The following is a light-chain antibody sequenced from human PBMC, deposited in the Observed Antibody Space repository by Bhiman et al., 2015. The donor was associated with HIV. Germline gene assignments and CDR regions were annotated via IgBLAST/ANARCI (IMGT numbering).Light chain of an antibody. J-gene: IGLJ2*01. V-gene: IGLV3-1*01. Sequence: SYELTQPPSVSVSPGQTASITCSGHRLGDKYTCWYQQKPGQSPVLVIYEDTKRPSGIPERFSGSNSGNTATLTISGTQAMDEADYYCQAWDSSTPGVFGGGTKLTVL. CDR1: RLGDKY. CDR3: QAWDSSTPGV. CDR2: EDT.